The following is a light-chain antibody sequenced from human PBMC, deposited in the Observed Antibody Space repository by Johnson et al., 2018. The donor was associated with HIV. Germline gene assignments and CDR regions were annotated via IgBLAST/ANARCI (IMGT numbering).Light chain of an antibody. V-gene: IGLV1-51*01. J-gene: IGLJ1*01. CDR2: DNN. CDR3: GIWDSGLSAYV. Sequence: QSVLTQPPSVSAAPGQRVTISCSGSSSNIGDNFVSWYQQLPGRAPKLLIYDNNKRPSGIPDRFSGSQSGTSATLDISGLHTGDEADYYCGIWDSGLSAYVFGTGTKVTAL. CDR1: SSNIGDNF.